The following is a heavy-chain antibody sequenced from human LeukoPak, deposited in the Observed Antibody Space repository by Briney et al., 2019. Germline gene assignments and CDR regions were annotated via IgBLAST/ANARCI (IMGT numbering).Heavy chain of an antibody. CDR3: ARVVLDFWSGYPTLYFDY. Sequence: ASVKVSCKASGYTFTSYAMNWVRQAPGQGLEWMGWINTNTGNPTYAQGFTGRFVFSLDTSVSTAYLQISSLKAEDTAVYYCARVVLDFWSGYPTLYFDYWGQGTLVTVSS. D-gene: IGHD3-3*01. J-gene: IGHJ4*02. CDR1: GYTFTSYA. V-gene: IGHV7-4-1*02. CDR2: INTNTGNP.